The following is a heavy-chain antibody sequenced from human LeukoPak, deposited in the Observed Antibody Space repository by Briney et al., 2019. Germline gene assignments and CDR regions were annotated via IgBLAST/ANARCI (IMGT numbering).Heavy chain of an antibody. CDR3: ARVPGYGYYYYMDV. CDR1: GFTVSSNY. V-gene: IGHV3-66*02. CDR2: IYSGGST. J-gene: IGHJ6*03. D-gene: IGHD3-16*01. Sequence: GGSLILSCAASGFTVSSNYMRWGRPAPGKGLEWVSVIYSGGSTYYADSVKGRFTISRDYSKNTLYLQMNSLRAEDTAVYYCARVPGYGYYYYMDVWGKGTTVTVSS.